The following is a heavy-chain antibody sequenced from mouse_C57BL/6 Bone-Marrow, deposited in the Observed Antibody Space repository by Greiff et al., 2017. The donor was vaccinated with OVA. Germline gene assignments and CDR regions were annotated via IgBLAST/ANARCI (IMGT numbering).Heavy chain of an antibody. Sequence: VMLVESGAELVKPGASVKLSCKASGYTFTEYTIHWVKQRSGQGLEWIGWFYPGSGSIKYNEKFKDKATLTADKPSSTVYMELSRLTSEDSAVYFCARHEDYDYGFAYWGQGTLVTVSA. CDR1: GYTFTEYT. CDR2: FYPGSGSI. D-gene: IGHD2-4*01. CDR3: ARHEDYDYGFAY. V-gene: IGHV1-62-2*01. J-gene: IGHJ3*01.